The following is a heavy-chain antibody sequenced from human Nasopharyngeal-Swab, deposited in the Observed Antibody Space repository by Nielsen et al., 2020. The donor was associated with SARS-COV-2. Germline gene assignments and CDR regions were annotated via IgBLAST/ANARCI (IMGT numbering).Heavy chain of an antibody. V-gene: IGHV1-8*01. CDR3: ARSHNVLAPNYYGMDV. CDR1: GYFSTSYD. Sequence: GSVQASCKASGYFSTSYDVLCLRQAAAHGLEWMGWMNSNSGNTGYAQRFQGRVTITRITSMNNAYMELISLRFEDTAIYYCARSHNVLAPNYYGMDVWGQGTTVTVSS. CDR2: MNSNSGNT. J-gene: IGHJ6*02. D-gene: IGHD1-14*01.